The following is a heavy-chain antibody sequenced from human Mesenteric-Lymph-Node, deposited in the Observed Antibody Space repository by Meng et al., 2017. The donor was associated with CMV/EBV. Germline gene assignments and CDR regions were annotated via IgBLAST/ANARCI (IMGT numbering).Heavy chain of an antibody. CDR2: INHSGST. J-gene: IGHJ5*02. CDR3: ARRALGYCSSTSCSPYNWFDP. CDR1: GGSFSGYY. V-gene: IGHV4-34*01. Sequence: SETLSLTCAVYGGSFSGYYWSWIRQPPGKGLEWIGEINHSGSTNYNPSLKSRVTISEDTSKNQFSLKLSSVTAADTAVYYCARRALGYCSSTSCSPYNWFDPWGQGTLVTVSS. D-gene: IGHD2-2*01.